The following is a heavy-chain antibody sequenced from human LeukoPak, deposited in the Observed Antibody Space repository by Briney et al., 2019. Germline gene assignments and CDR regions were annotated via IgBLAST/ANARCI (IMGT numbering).Heavy chain of an antibody. V-gene: IGHV4-39*07. CDR3: ARVVGWERTAYYFNY. CDR1: GDSISSSNSY. D-gene: IGHD6-19*01. CDR2: IYYSGNT. J-gene: IGHJ4*02. Sequence: KTSETLSLTCTVSGDSISSSNSYWGWIRQPPGKGLEWIGSIYYSGNTYYNPSLKSRVTISVDTSKSQFSLKLDSVTAADTAVYYCARVVGWERTAYYFNYWGQGTPVTVSS.